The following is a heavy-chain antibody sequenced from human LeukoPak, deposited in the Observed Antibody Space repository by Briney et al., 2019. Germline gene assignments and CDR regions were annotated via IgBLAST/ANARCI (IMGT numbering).Heavy chain of an antibody. CDR3: AKDCVYSRGVIRHYGMDV. Sequence: PGGSLRLSCAASGFTFSSYGMHWVRQAPGKGLEWVAAISYDGSNKYYADSVKGRFTISRDNSKNTLYLQMNSLRAEDTAVYYCAKDCVYSRGVIRHYGMDVWGQGTTVTVSS. D-gene: IGHD3-10*01. J-gene: IGHJ6*02. V-gene: IGHV3-30*18. CDR1: GFTFSSYG. CDR2: ISYDGSNK.